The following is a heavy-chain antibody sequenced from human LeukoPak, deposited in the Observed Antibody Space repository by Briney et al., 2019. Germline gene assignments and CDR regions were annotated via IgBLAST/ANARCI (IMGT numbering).Heavy chain of an antibody. D-gene: IGHD2-15*01. V-gene: IGHV3-23*01. J-gene: IGHJ4*02. CDR2: ISGSGGDT. CDR3: ARAHLPFVGAYYFDY. CDR1: GFTFSDYA. Sequence: PGGSLRLSCAASGFTFSDYAMSWVRQVPGKGLEWVSVISGSGGDTYYADSVKGRFSISRDNSKNTLYLQMNSLRAEDTAIYYCARAHLPFVGAYYFDYWGQGTLVTVSS.